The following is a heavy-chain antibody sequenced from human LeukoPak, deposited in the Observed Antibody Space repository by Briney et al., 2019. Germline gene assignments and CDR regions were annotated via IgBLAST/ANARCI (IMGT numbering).Heavy chain of an antibody. CDR3: ATALRGYSYGSFDY. D-gene: IGHD5-18*01. J-gene: IGHJ4*02. V-gene: IGHV1-24*01. Sequence: GASVKVSCKASGYTFTSYYMHWVRQAPGKGLEWMGGFDPEDGETIYAQKFQGRVTMTEDTSTDTAYMELSSLRSEDTAVYYCATALRGYSYGSFDYWAREPWSPSPQ. CDR2: FDPEDGET. CDR1: GYTFTSYY.